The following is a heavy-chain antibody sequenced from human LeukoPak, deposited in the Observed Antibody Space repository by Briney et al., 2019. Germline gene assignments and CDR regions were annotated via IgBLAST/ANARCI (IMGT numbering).Heavy chain of an antibody. CDR2: IRSKANSYAT. V-gene: IGHV3-73*01. J-gene: IGHJ6*02. D-gene: IGHD4-17*01. CDR1: GFTFSGSA. CDR3: TRSTTVTDSLYYYYYGMDV. Sequence: GGSLKLSCAASGFTFSGSAMHWVRQASGKGLEWVGRIRSKANSYATAYAASVKGRFTISRDDSKNTAYLQMNSLKTEDTAVYYCTRSTTVTDSLYYYYYGMDVWGQGTTVTVSS.